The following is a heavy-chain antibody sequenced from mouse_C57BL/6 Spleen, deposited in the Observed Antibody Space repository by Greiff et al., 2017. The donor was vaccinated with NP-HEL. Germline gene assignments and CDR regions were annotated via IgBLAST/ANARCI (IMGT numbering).Heavy chain of an antibody. V-gene: IGHV1-50*01. CDR2: IDPSDSDT. D-gene: IGHD1-1*01. CDR1: GYTFTSSW. J-gene: IGHJ2*01. Sequence: QVQLQQPGAELVKPGASVKLSCKASGYTFTSSWMHWVKQRPGQGLEWIGRIDPSDSDTNYNQKFKGKATLTVDTSSSTAYMQLSSLTSEDSAVYYCARSPTTVPYYFDYWGQGTTLTVSS. CDR3: ARSPTTVPYYFDY.